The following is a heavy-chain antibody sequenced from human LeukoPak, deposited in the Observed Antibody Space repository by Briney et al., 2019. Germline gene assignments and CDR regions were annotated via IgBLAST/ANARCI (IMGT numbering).Heavy chain of an antibody. CDR1: GYIFSDYG. CDR2: ISAYNGNT. D-gene: IGHD3-3*01. V-gene: IGHV1-18*01. J-gene: IGHJ5*02. CDR3: ARVRGVTIFGVVIKGLGGWFDP. Sequence: ASVKVSCKASGYIFSDYGFTWVRQAPGQGLEWMGWISAYNGNTNYARKLQGRVTMTTDTPTSTVYMELRSLRSDDTAVYYCARVRGVTIFGVVIKGLGGWFDPWGQGTLVTVSS.